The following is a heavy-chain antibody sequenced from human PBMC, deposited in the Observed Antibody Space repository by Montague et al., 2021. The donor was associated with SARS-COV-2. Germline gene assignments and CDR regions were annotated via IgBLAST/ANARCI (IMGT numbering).Heavy chain of an antibody. CDR3: AREQEPHQPAYYDILTGYIGGVYYYGMDV. CDR2: ISYDGSNK. V-gene: IGHV3-30-3*01. D-gene: IGHD3-9*01. CDR1: GFTFSSYA. J-gene: IGHJ6*02. Sequence: SLRLSCAASGFTFSSYAMHWVRQAPGKGLEWVAVISYDGSNKYYADSVKGRFTISRDNSKNTLYLQMNSLRAEDTAVYYCAREQEPHQPAYYDILTGYIGGVYYYGMDVWGQGTTVTVSS.